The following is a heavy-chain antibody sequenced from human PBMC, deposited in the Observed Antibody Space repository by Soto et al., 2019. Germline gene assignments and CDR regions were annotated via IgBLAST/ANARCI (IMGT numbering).Heavy chain of an antibody. CDR1: GFTFSSYW. D-gene: IGHD3-9*01. V-gene: IGHV3-7*01. Sequence: GGSLRLSCAASGFTFSSYWMSWVRQAPGKGLEWVANIKQDGSEKYYVDSVKGRFTISRDNAKNSLYLQMNSLRAEDTAVYYCARDKHDILTGYDYYYYYMDVWGKGTTVTVSS. J-gene: IGHJ6*03. CDR2: IKQDGSEK. CDR3: ARDKHDILTGYDYYYYYMDV.